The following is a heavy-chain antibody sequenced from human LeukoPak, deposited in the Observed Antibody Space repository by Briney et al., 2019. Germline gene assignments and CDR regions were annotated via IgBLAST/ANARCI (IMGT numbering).Heavy chain of an antibody. D-gene: IGHD3-9*01. CDR3: TRPYYDYLTGYYSDY. V-gene: IGHV3-49*03. CDR2: LGSTAYGGTT. CDR1: GFTFSNYP. J-gene: IGHJ4*02. Sequence: GGSLRLSCTTSGFTFSNYPMSWIRQAPGKGLEWLALLGSTAYGGTTKYAASVKGRFTISRDDSKSIAYLQMNSLKTEDTAVYYCTRPYYDYLTGYYSDYWGQGTLVTVSS.